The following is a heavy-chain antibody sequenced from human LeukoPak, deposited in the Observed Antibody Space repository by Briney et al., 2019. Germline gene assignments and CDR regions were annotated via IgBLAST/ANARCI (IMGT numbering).Heavy chain of an antibody. Sequence: SETLSLTCTVSGGSISSYYWSWIRHPPAKGLEWIGYIYYSGSTNYNPSPKSRVTISVDTSKNQFSLKLSSVTAADTAVYYCARGWSGDYVEYWGQGTLVTVSS. CDR2: IYYSGST. J-gene: IGHJ4*02. D-gene: IGHD2-15*01. V-gene: IGHV4-59*01. CDR3: ARGWSGDYVEY. CDR1: GGSISSYY.